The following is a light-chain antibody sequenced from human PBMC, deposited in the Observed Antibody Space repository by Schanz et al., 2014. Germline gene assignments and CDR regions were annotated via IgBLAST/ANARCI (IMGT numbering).Light chain of an antibody. J-gene: IGLJ1*01. CDR2: EVN. CDR3: SSYTSSSTLVV. CDR1: SSDVGGYNY. V-gene: IGLV2-14*01. Sequence: QSALTQPASVSGSPGQSITISCTGTSSDVGGYNYVSWYQQHPGKAPKLMIYEVNKRPSGVPDRFTGSKSGNTASLTISGLQAEDEADYYCSSYTSSSTLVVFGTGTKLTVL.